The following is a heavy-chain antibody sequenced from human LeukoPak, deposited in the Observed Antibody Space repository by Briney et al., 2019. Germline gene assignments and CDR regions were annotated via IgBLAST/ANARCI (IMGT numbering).Heavy chain of an antibody. Sequence: GGSLRLSCAASGFTFSSYWMSWVRQAPGKGLEWVSSISSSSSYIYYADSVKGRFTISRDNAKNSLYLQLNSLRAEDTALYYCARVEISGSYYLWDYWGQGTLVTVSS. D-gene: IGHD3-10*01. CDR3: ARVEISGSYYLWDY. V-gene: IGHV3-21*01. J-gene: IGHJ4*02. CDR2: ISSSSSYI. CDR1: GFTFSSYW.